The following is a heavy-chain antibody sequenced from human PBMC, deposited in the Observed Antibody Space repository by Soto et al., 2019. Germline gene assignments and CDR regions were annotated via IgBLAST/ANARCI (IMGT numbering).Heavy chain of an antibody. CDR3: ARDRAYNCFDY. CDR2: INPDGRTK. J-gene: IGHJ4*02. V-gene: IGHV3-7*03. Sequence: TGGSLRLSCAGSGFTFISSWIVCCRQAPVEGLEWVGNINPDGRTKNYVDPVKGRFTISRDNAKNSVYLQMDSLRVEDTAVYYCARDRAYNCFDYWGQGTLVTVSS. D-gene: IGHD1-1*01. CDR1: GFTFISSW.